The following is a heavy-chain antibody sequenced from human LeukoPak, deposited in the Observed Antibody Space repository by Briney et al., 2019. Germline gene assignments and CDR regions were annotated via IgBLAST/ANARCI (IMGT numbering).Heavy chain of an antibody. Sequence: PSETLSLTCTVSGGSITNLDYYWTWIRQPAGKRMEWIGRIYTSGGTNYNPSLKSRVTMSVDKSKNQISLNLASLTAADTALYYCAGRGSSSGTFDIWGPGTFVTVSS. V-gene: IGHV4-61*02. CDR1: GGSITNLDYY. J-gene: IGHJ3*02. CDR3: AGRGSSSGTFDI. CDR2: IYTSGGT. D-gene: IGHD2-2*01.